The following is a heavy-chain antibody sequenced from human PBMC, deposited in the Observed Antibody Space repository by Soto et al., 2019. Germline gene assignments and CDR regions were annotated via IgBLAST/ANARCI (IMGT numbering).Heavy chain of an antibody. CDR2: IYYSGST. V-gene: IGHV4-59*01. Sequence: SETLSLTCTVSGGSISSYYWSWIRQPPGKGLEWIGYIYYSGSTNYNPSLKSRVTISVDTSKNQFSLKLSSVTAVDTAVYYCARLRYRGYYYYGMDVWGQGTTVTVSS. CDR1: GGSISSYY. D-gene: IGHD1-1*01. CDR3: ARLRYRGYYYYGMDV. J-gene: IGHJ6*02.